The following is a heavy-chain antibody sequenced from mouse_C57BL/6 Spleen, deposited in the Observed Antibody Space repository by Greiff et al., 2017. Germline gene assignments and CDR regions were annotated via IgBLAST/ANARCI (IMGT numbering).Heavy chain of an antibody. V-gene: IGHV1-55*01. CDR2: ISPGSGST. J-gene: IGHJ2*01. CDR1: GYTFTSYW. D-gene: IGHD1-1*01. CDR3: ARMYYYGSSYGY. Sequence: QVQLQQPGAELVKPGASVKLSCKASGYTFTSYWITWVKQRPGQGLEWIGDISPGSGSTNSNEKFKSKATLTVDTSSSTAYMQLSSLTSEDSAVYYCARMYYYGSSYGYWGQGTTLTVSS.